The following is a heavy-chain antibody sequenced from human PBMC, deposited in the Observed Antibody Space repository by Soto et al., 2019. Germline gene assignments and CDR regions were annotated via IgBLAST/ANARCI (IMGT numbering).Heavy chain of an antibody. V-gene: IGHV1-8*01. CDR2: MNPDSGTT. CDR3: TRNRRETGAFDV. CDR1: GYTFTTYD. Sequence: QVQLVQSGAEVRKPGASVKVSCKASGYTFTTYDINWLRQARGQGLQWMGWMNPDSGTTGYAQTFQGRVTLTRDTSMNTAYMELSRLTYEDTAVYYCTRNRRETGAFDVWGQGTLVTVSS. D-gene: IGHD7-27*01. J-gene: IGHJ4*02.